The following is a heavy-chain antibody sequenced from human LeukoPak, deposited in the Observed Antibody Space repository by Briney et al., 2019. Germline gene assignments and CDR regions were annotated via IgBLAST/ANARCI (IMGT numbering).Heavy chain of an antibody. J-gene: IGHJ4*02. D-gene: IGHD3-16*02. CDR1: GGSTDSTNW. CDR3: ARSHDHLWGNYPDY. Sequence: SETLSLTCDVSGGSTDSTNWWNWVRQPPGKGLEWIGEIHHDGRINYNPSLKSRVTLSVDKSKNQFSLRLNSVTAADTAMYYCARSHDHLWGNYPDYWGQGTLVTVSS. V-gene: IGHV4/OR15-8*01. CDR2: IHHDGRI.